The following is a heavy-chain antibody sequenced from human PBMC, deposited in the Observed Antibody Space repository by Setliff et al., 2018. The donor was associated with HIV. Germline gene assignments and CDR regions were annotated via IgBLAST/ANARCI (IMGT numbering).Heavy chain of an antibody. J-gene: IGHJ4*02. V-gene: IGHV4-59*01. D-gene: IGHD3-10*01. CDR1: GGSISSYY. CDR3: ARGDSTMVRGVIYGYFDC. Sequence: PSETLSLTCTVSGGSISSYYWSWIRQPPGKGLEWIGYIYYSGSTNYNPSLKSRVTISVDTSKNQFSLKRSSVTAADTAVYYCARGDSTMVRGVIYGYFDCWGQGTLVSVS. CDR2: IYYSGST.